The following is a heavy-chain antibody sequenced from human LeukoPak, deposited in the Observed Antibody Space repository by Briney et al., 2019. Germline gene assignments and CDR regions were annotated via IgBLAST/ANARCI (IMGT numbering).Heavy chain of an antibody. Sequence: LRLSCAASGFTLSRYWMSWVRQHPGKGLEWIGYIYYSGSTYYNPSLKSRVTISVDTSKNQFSLKLSSVTAADTAVYYCARGKGGYSPSDVWGQGTTVTVSS. CDR2: IYYSGST. CDR1: GFTLSRYW. V-gene: IGHV4-31*02. CDR3: ARGKGGYSPSDV. J-gene: IGHJ6*02. D-gene: IGHD5-18*01.